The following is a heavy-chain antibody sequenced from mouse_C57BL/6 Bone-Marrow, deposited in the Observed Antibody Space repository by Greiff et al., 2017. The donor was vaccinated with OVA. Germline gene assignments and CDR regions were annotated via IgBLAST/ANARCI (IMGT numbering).Heavy chain of an antibody. CDR1: GYTFTSYW. V-gene: IGHV1-53*01. CDR3: AKLRYYDGYYFDY. CDR2: INPSNGGT. J-gene: IGHJ2*01. Sequence: QVQLQQSGTELVKPGASVKLSCKASGYTFTSYWMHWVKQRPGQGLEWIGNINPSNGGTNYNEKFKSKATLTVDKSSSTAYMQLSSLTSEDSAVYYCAKLRYYDGYYFDYWGQGTTLTVSS. D-gene: IGHD1-1*01.